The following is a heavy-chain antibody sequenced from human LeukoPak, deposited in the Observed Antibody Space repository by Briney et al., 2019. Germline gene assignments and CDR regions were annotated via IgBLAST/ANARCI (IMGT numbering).Heavy chain of an antibody. Sequence: SXXVSCKASGYTFTSYDINWVRQATGQGLEWMGWMNPNSGSTGYAQKLQGRVTITRNTSISTAYMELSSLRSEDTAVYYCARGLPDSYYDFWSGYHDAFDIWGQGTMVTVSS. J-gene: IGHJ3*02. CDR3: ARGLPDSYYDFWSGYHDAFDI. V-gene: IGHV1-8*03. CDR1: GYTFTSYD. CDR2: MNPNSGST. D-gene: IGHD3-3*01.